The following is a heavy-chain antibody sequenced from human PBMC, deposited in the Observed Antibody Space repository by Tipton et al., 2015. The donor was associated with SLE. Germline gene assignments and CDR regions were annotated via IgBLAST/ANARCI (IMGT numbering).Heavy chain of an antibody. V-gene: IGHV4-34*01. D-gene: IGHD3-10*01. J-gene: IGHJ4*02. CDR1: GGSISSYY. Sequence: GSLRLSCTVSGGSISSYYWSWIRQPPGKGLEWIGEINHSGSTNYNPSLKSRVTISVDTSKNQFSLKLSSVTAADTAVYYCAIGVSVDYWGQGSLVTVSS. CDR3: AIGVSVDY. CDR2: INHSGST.